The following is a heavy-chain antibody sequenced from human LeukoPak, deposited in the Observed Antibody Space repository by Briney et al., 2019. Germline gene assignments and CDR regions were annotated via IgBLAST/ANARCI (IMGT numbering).Heavy chain of an antibody. CDR2: IYYSGGT. D-gene: IGHD5-24*01. CDR3: ARGYWDGYNLYYFDY. J-gene: IGHJ4*02. Sequence: SETLSLTCTVSGGSISSYYWSWIRQPPGKGLEWIGYIYYSGGTNYNPSLKSRVTISVDTSKNQFSLKLSSVTAADTAVYYCARGYWDGYNLYYFDYWGQGTLVTVSS. V-gene: IGHV4-59*01. CDR1: GGSISSYY.